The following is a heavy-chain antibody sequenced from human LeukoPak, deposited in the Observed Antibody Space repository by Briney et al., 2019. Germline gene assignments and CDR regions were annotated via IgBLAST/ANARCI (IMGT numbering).Heavy chain of an antibody. Sequence: GGSLRLSCAASGHTFSRSAMHWVRQASGKGLEWVGRIRSKANSYATAYAASVKGRFTISRDDSKNTAYLQMNSLKTEDTAVYYCTSQQYYYDSSGSVDYWGQGTLVTVSS. CDR1: GHTFSRSA. CDR2: IRSKANSYAT. D-gene: IGHD3-22*01. V-gene: IGHV3-73*01. CDR3: TSQQYYYDSSGSVDY. J-gene: IGHJ4*02.